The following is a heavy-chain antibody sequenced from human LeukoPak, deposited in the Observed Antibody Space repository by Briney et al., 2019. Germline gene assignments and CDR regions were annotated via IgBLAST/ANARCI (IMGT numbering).Heavy chain of an antibody. Sequence: ASVKVSCKVSGYTLTELSMHWVRQAPGKGLEWMGGFDPEDGETIYAQKFQGRVTMTRDMSTSTVYMELSSLRSEDTAVYYCARPQGSITIFGVASHFDYWGQGTLVTVSS. D-gene: IGHD3-3*01. J-gene: IGHJ4*02. CDR2: FDPEDGET. V-gene: IGHV1-24*01. CDR3: ARPQGSITIFGVASHFDY. CDR1: GYTLTELS.